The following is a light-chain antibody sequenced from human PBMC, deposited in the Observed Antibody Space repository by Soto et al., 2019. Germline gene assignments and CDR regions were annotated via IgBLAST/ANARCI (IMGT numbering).Light chain of an antibody. CDR2: GAS. CDR3: QQYNNWPPYT. V-gene: IGKV3-15*01. Sequence: EVVMTQSPATLSMSPGERASLSCRASQTISSNLAWYQQKPGQAPRLLIYGASTRATGIPARFSGSGPGTEFTLTISSLQSEDFAVYYCQQYNNWPPYTFGQGTKLEIK. CDR1: QTISSN. J-gene: IGKJ2*01.